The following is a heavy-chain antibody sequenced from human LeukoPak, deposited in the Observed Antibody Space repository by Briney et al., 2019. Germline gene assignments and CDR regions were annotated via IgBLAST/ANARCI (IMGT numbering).Heavy chain of an antibody. V-gene: IGHV3-9*01. CDR2: ISWNSGSI. CDR1: GFTFDDYA. D-gene: IGHD2-2*01. J-gene: IGHJ6*02. CDR3: AKDSTPNTVVVPAATPRGMDV. Sequence: GGSLRLSCAAAGFTFDDYAMHWVRQAPGKGLEWVSGISWNSGSIGYADSVKGRFTISRDNAKNSLYLQMNSLRAEDTALYYCAKDSTPNTVVVPAATPRGMDVWGQGTTVTVSS.